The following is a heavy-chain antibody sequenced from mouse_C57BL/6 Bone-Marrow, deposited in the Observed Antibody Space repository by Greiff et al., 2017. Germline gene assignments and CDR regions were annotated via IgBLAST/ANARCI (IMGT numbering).Heavy chain of an antibody. V-gene: IGHV14-2*01. D-gene: IGHD2-2*01. CDR1: GFNIKDYY. CDR3: AFMVTATGDYVDY. Sequence: VHVKQSGAELVKPGASVKLSCTASGFNIKDYYMHWVKQRTEQGLEWIGRIDPEDGETKYAPNFQGKATITADTSSNPAYLQLSSLTSVDTAVYYFAFMVTATGDYVDYWGQGTTLTVSS. J-gene: IGHJ2*01. CDR2: IDPEDGET.